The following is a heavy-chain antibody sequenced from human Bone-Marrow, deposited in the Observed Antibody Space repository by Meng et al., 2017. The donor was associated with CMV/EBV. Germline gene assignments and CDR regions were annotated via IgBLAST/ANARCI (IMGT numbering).Heavy chain of an antibody. CDR2: ISAYNGNT. CDR1: GYTFTSYG. D-gene: IGHD3-3*01. J-gene: IGHJ6*02. V-gene: IGHV1-18*01. Sequence: ASVNFSFKASGYTFTSYGISWVRQAPGQGLEWMGWISAYNGNTNYAQKLQGRVTMTTDTSTSTAYMELRSLRSDDTAVYYCARQYYDFWSGYYDAGDYYGMDVWGQGTTVTVSS. CDR3: ARQYYDFWSGYYDAGDYYGMDV.